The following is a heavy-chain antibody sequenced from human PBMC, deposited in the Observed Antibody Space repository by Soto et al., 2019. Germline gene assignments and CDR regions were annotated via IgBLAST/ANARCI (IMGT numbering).Heavy chain of an antibody. Sequence: GASVKVSCKASGYTFTSYGISWVRQAPGQGLEWMGWISAYNGNTNYAQKLQGRVTMTTDTSTSTAYMELRSLRSDDTAVYYCARSAGLGDRFNAFDIWGQGTMVTVSS. CDR2: ISAYNGNT. J-gene: IGHJ3*02. D-gene: IGHD3-16*01. CDR3: ARSAGLGDRFNAFDI. CDR1: GYTFTSYG. V-gene: IGHV1-18*01.